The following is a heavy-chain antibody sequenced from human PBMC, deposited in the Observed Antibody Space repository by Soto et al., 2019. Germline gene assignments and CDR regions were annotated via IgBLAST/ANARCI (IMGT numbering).Heavy chain of an antibody. CDR1: GFTFSSYW. CDR2: INSDGSST. CDR3: ARRGAVAGLHY. D-gene: IGHD6-19*01. J-gene: IGHJ4*02. V-gene: IGHV3-74*01. Sequence: EVQLVESGGGLVQPGGSLRVSCAASGFTFSSYWMLWVRQAPGKGLVWVSRINSDGSSTSYADSVKGRFTISRDNAKNTLYLQMNSLSAEDTAIYYCARRGAVAGLHYWGQGTLVTVSS.